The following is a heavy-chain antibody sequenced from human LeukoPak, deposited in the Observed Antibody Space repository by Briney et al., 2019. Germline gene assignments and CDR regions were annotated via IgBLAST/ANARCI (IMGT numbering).Heavy chain of an antibody. D-gene: IGHD5-18*01. V-gene: IGHV3-48*01. J-gene: IGHJ4*02. CDR1: GFTFSSYS. CDR3: AKGGYGYSYYFDY. CDR2: ISSSSSTI. Sequence: GGSLRLSCAASGFTFSSYSMNWVRQAPGKGLEWVSYISSSSSTIYYADSVKGRFTISRDNAKNSLYLQMNSLRAEDTAVYYCAKGGYGYSYYFDYWGQGTLVTVSS.